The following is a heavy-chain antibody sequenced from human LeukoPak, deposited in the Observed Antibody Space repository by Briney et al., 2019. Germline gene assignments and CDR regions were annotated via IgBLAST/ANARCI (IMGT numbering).Heavy chain of an antibody. V-gene: IGHV5-51*01. CDR2: IYPGDSDT. D-gene: IGHD3-22*01. J-gene: IGHJ1*01. CDR3: ARRSRDSSGYYYGYFQH. CDR1: GSSFTTYW. Sequence: GESLKISCKGSGSSFTTYWIGWVRQMPGKGLEWMGIIYPGDSDTRYSPSFQGQVTISADKSISTAYLQWSSLRASDTAMYYCARRSRDSSGYYYGYFQHWGQGTLVTVSS.